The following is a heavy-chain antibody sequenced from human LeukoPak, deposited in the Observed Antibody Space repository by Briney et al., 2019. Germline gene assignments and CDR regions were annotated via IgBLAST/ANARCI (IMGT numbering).Heavy chain of an antibody. D-gene: IGHD3-3*01. J-gene: IGHJ5*02. CDR2: ISGSGGST. Sequence: GGSLRLSCAASGFTFSSYAMSWVRQAPGKGLEWVSAISGSGGSTYYADSVKGRFTISRDNSKNTLYLQMNSLRAEDTAVYYCAKDPAYYDFWSGCLFDPWGQGTLVTVSS. V-gene: IGHV3-23*01. CDR3: AKDPAYYDFWSGCLFDP. CDR1: GFTFSSYA.